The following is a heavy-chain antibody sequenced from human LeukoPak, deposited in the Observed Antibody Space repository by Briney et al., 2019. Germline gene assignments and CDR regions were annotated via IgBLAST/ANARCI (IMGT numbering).Heavy chain of an antibody. Sequence: GGSLRLSCAASGFTFSSYWMHWVRQAPGKGLEWVSAISGSGGSTYYADSVKGRFTISRDNSKNTLYLQMNSLRAEDTAVYYCAKDEAAADTYWGQGTLVTVSS. J-gene: IGHJ4*02. CDR3: AKDEAAADTY. CDR1: GFTFSSYW. V-gene: IGHV3-23*01. D-gene: IGHD6-13*01. CDR2: ISGSGGST.